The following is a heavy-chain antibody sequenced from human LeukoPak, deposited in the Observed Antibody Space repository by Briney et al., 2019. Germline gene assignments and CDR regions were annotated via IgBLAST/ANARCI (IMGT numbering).Heavy chain of an antibody. CDR2: ISAYNGNT. CDR1: GYTFTSYG. D-gene: IGHD2-21*02. CDR3: FPLAYCGGDCYSGPPLIDY. V-gene: IGHV1-18*01. J-gene: IGHJ4*02. Sequence: ASVKVSCKASGYTFTSYGISWVRQAPGQGLEWMGWISAYNGNTNYAQKLQGRVTMTTDTSTSTAYMELSSLRSEDTAVYYCFPLAYCGGDCYSGPPLIDYWGQGTLVTVSS.